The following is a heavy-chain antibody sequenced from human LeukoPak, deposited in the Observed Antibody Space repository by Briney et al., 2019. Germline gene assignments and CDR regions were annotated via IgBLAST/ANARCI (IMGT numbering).Heavy chain of an antibody. D-gene: IGHD6-13*01. V-gene: IGHV3-30*18. CDR1: GITFSTYG. CDR3: AKDRLGGAADYFYYFGMDF. J-gene: IGHJ6*02. CDR2: MSYDGRNK. Sequence: PGRSLRLSCAASGITFSTYGMHWVRQAPGKGLEWVAVMSYDGRNKYYGDSVKGRFTISRDDSRNTLYLKMNSLSAEDTAVYYCAKDRLGGAADYFYYFGMDFWGQGTTVTVSS.